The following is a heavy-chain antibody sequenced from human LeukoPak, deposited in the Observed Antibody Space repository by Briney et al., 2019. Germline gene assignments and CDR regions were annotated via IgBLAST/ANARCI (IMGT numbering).Heavy chain of an antibody. J-gene: IGHJ6*03. D-gene: IGHD6-13*01. CDR3: AREGSSSSWYYYYYMDV. Sequence: GGSLRLSCAASGFTFSSNWMHWVRQAPGKGLVWVSRLSSDGMTITYADSVKGRFTISRDNAKNTLYLQMNSLRAEDTAVYYCAREGSSSSWYYYYYMDVWGKGTTVTISS. V-gene: IGHV3-74*01. CDR2: LSSDGMTI. CDR1: GFTFSSNW.